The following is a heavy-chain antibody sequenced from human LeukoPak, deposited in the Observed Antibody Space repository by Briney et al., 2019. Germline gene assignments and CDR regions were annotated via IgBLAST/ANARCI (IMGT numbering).Heavy chain of an antibody. CDR1: GYTFSSYY. V-gene: IGHV1-46*01. D-gene: IGHD3-22*01. Sequence: ASVKVSCKASGYTFSSYYMHWVRQAPGQGLEWMGLINPSGGSTNYAQKFQGRVTMTRDTSTSTVYMELSSLRSEDTAVYYCARDRRYDSSGYSLDYWGRGTLVTVSS. CDR3: ARDRRYDSSGYSLDY. CDR2: INPSGGST. J-gene: IGHJ4*02.